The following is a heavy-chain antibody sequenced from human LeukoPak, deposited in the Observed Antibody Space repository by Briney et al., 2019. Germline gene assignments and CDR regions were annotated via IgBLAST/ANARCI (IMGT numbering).Heavy chain of an antibody. Sequence: GGSLRLSCAASGFTFGSYGMHWVRQAPGKGLEWVAVIWYDGSNKYYADSVKGRFTISRDNSKNTLYLQMNSLRAEDTAVYYCARDLTGTTYFDYWGQGTLVTVSS. V-gene: IGHV3-33*01. D-gene: IGHD1-7*01. CDR1: GFTFGSYG. CDR2: IWYDGSNK. J-gene: IGHJ4*02. CDR3: ARDLTGTTYFDY.